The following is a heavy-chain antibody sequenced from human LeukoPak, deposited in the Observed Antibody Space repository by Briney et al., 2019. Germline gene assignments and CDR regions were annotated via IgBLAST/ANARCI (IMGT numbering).Heavy chain of an antibody. CDR1: GYKITNYW. J-gene: IGHJ4*02. V-gene: IGHV5-51*01. D-gene: IGHD6-25*01. Sequence: GESLKISCKGSGYKITNYWIAWVRQMPGQGLEWLGIIYPRDSDTRYSPSFQGKVTISVDTSIDTAYLQWSSVRASDTAMYYCARLLAAPYYINYWGQGTLVTVSS. CDR3: ARLLAAPYYINY. CDR2: IYPRDSDT.